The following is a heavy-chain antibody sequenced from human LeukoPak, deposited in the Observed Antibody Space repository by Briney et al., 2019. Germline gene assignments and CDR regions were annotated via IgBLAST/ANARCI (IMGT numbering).Heavy chain of an antibody. D-gene: IGHD6-13*01. V-gene: IGHV3-30*18. CDR3: VKDRWVDH. CDR2: ISYDGSNK. Sequence: GGSLRLSCAASGFTFSSYGMHWVRQAPGKGLEWVAVISYDGSNKYYADSVKGRFTISRDNSKNTLYLQMSSLRPEDTAVYYCVKDRWVDHWGQGTLVTVSS. CDR1: GFTFSSYG. J-gene: IGHJ4*02.